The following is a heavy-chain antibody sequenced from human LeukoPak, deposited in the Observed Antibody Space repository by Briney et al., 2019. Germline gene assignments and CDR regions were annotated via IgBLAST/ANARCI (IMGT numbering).Heavy chain of an antibody. D-gene: IGHD6-13*01. Sequence: GGSLRPSCAASGFTFSDYYMSWIRPAPGDGMGWGSYISSSASTIFYADSVKGRCTISRDNAKNSLYLQMNSLRAEDTAVYYCARVGGPYSSSWYRQTEASNFDYWGQGTLVTVSS. CDR1: GFTFSDYY. V-gene: IGHV3-11*01. CDR2: ISSSASTI. CDR3: ARVGGPYSSSWYRQTEASNFDY. J-gene: IGHJ4*02.